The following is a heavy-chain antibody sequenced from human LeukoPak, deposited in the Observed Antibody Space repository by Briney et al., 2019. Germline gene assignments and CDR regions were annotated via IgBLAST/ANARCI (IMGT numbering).Heavy chain of an antibody. CDR3: AKQRSLYYYGSGDYFDY. CDR1: GFTFSSYA. J-gene: IGHJ4*02. Sequence: GGSLRLSCAASGFTFSSYAMHWVRQAPGKGLEWVAVISYDGSNKYYADSVKGRFTISRDNSKNTLYLQMNSLRAEDTAVYYCAKQRSLYYYGSGDYFDYWGQGTLVTVSP. D-gene: IGHD3-10*01. V-gene: IGHV3-30-3*02. CDR2: ISYDGSNK.